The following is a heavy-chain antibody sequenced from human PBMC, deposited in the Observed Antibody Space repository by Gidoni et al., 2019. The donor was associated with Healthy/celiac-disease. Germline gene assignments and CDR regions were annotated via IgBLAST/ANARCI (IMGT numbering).Heavy chain of an antibody. CDR2: INPNSGGT. J-gene: IGHJ6*02. D-gene: IGHD3-16*01. CDR3: ASIPFWSGGFGMDV. V-gene: IGHV1-2*02. CDR1: GYTFTGYY. Sequence: QVPLVQSGAEVTKPGASVTFSCKASGYTFTGYYMHWVRQAPGQGLEWMGWINPNSGGTNDAQKFQGRVTMTRDTAISTAYMELSRLRSDDTAVYYCASIPFWSGGFGMDVWGQGTTVTVSS.